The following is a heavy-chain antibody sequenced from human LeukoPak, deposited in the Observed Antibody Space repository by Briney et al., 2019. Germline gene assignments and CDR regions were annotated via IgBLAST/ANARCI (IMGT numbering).Heavy chain of an antibody. CDR1: GGTFSSYA. V-gene: IGHV1-69*04. J-gene: IGHJ5*02. CDR2: IIPILGIA. Sequence: GASVKVSCKASGGTFSSYAISWVRQAPGQGPEWMGRIIPILGIANYAQKFQGRVTITADKSTSTAYMELSSLRSEDTAVYFCARDDYDILTHITNWFDPWGQGTLVTVSS. CDR3: ARDDYDILTHITNWFDP. D-gene: IGHD3-9*01.